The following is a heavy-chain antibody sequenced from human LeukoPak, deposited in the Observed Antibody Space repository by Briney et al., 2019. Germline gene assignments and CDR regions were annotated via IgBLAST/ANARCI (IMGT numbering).Heavy chain of an antibody. V-gene: IGHV2-5*02. D-gene: IGHD5-12*01. CDR1: GFSLSTSGVG. CDR3: AHGRYGGYEMAYYFDY. J-gene: IGHJ4*02. CDR2: IYWDDDK. Sequence: SGPTLVNPTQTPALTCTFSGFSLSTSGVGVGWIRQPPGKALEWLALIYWDDDKRYSPSLKSRLTITKDTSKNQVVLTMTNMDPVDTATYYCAHGRYGGYEMAYYFDYWGQGTLVTVSS.